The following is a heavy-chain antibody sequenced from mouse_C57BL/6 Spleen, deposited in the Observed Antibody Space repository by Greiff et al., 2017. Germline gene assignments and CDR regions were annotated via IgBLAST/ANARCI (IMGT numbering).Heavy chain of an antibody. CDR2: IDPSDSET. CDR1: GYTFTSYW. V-gene: IGHV1-52*01. CDR3: AKGGYYDYVVGDYFDY. Sequence: QVQLLQPGADLVRPGSSVKLSCKASGYTFTSYWMHWVQQRPIQGLEWIGNIDPSDSETNSNQKFKDKAPLTVDKSSSTAYKQLSSLSSEDTAFYDCAKGGYYDYVVGDYFDYWGQGTTLTVSS. D-gene: IGHD2-4*01. J-gene: IGHJ2*01.